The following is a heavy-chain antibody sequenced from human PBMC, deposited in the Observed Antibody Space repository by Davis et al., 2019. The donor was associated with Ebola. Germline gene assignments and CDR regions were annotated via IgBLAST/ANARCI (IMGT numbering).Heavy chain of an antibody. D-gene: IGHD6-13*01. Sequence: MPSETLSLTCAVDGGSFSAYYWSWIRQPPGKGLEWIGEIYHTGDTNYNPSLKSRVTISVDTSKNQFSLRLNSVTAADTAVYYCAGAEQQLDDFDYWGQGTLVTVSS. J-gene: IGHJ4*02. V-gene: IGHV4-34*01. CDR2: IYHTGDT. CDR1: GGSFSAYY. CDR3: AGAEQQLDDFDY.